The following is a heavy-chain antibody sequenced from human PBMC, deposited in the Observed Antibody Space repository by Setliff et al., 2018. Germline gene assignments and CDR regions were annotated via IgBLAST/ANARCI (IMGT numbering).Heavy chain of an antibody. CDR1: GDSITSGSVY. Sequence: PSETLSLTCTVSGDSITSGSVYWSWIRQPAGKGLEWIGRIFPTGTTNYNPDLKSRVTMSVDTSKKRFSLMLRSVTAADTAIYYCARLVRYCTKIACQATSGDEVWGLGTLVTVSS. D-gene: IGHD2-8*01. V-gene: IGHV4-61*02. J-gene: IGHJ4*02. CDR2: IFPTGTT. CDR3: ARLVRYCTKIACQATSGDEV.